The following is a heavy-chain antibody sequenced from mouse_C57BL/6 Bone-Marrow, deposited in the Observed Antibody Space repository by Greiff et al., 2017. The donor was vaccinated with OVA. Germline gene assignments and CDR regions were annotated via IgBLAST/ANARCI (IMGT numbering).Heavy chain of an antibody. V-gene: IGHV1-76*01. CDR2: IYPGSGNT. J-gene: IGHJ2*01. CDR1: GYTFTDYY. Sequence: QVHVKQSGAELVRPGASVKLSCKASGYTFTDYYINWVKQRPGQGLEWIARIYPGSGNTYYNEKFKGKATLTAEKSSSTAYMQLSSLTSEDSAVYFCANYDGYYDYWGQGTTLTVSS. D-gene: IGHD2-3*01. CDR3: ANYDGYYDY.